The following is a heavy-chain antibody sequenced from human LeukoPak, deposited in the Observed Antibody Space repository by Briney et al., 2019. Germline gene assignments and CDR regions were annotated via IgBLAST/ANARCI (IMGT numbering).Heavy chain of an antibody. J-gene: IGHJ6*03. Sequence: GGSLRLSCAASGFVFNNYWMTWVRQVPGKGLEWVATIKQDANEKYFVDSVRGRFTISRDNAQNSLNLQMDSLRAEDTAVYYCARAPHLDYIYVWGKGTTVTVSS. V-gene: IGHV3-7*01. CDR1: GFVFNNYW. CDR2: IKQDANEK. CDR3: ARAPHLDYIYV.